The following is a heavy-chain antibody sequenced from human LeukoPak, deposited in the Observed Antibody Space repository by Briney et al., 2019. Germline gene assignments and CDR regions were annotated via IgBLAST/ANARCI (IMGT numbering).Heavy chain of an antibody. CDR3: ARGRRLGYCSSTSCQWGYYFDY. V-gene: IGHV4-34*01. CDR1: GGSFSGYY. CDR2: INHSGST. J-gene: IGHJ4*02. D-gene: IGHD2-2*01. Sequence: SETLSLTCAVYGGSFSGYYWIWIRQPPGKGLEWIGEINHSGSTNYNPSLKSRVTISVDTSKNQFSLKPSSVTAADTAVYYCARGRRLGYCSSTSCQWGYYFDYWGQGTLVTVSS.